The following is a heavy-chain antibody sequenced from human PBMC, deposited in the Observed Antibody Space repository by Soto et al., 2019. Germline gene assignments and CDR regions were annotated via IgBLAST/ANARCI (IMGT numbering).Heavy chain of an antibody. CDR1: GFTFSSYS. J-gene: IGHJ4*02. CDR2: ISSSNSNI. Sequence: EVQLVESGGGLVQPGGSLRLSCAASGFTFSSYSMNWVRQAPGKGLEWVSYISSSNSNIYYADSVKGRFTISRDNAKNPLFLQMNTLSAEVTSVYYCARDLNYGLFDYWGQGTLVTVSS. D-gene: IGHD4-17*01. V-gene: IGHV3-48*01. CDR3: ARDLNYGLFDY.